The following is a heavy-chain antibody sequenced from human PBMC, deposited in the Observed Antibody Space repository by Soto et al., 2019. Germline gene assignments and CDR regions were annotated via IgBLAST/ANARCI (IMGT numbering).Heavy chain of an antibody. J-gene: IGHJ5*02. D-gene: IGHD4-17*01. CDR3: AKGEPVTTGWSDP. Sequence: EVQLVESGGGLVQPGRSLRLSCAASGFTFDDYAMHWVRQAPGKGLEWVSGISWNSGSIGYADSVKGRFTISRDNAKNSLYLQMNSLRAEDTALYYCAKGEPVTTGWSDPWGQGTLVTVSS. V-gene: IGHV3-9*01. CDR2: ISWNSGSI. CDR1: GFTFDDYA.